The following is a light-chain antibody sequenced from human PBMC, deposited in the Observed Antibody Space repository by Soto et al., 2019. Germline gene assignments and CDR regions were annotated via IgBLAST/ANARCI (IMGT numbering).Light chain of an antibody. Sequence: DIKRTQSPTTMSAAXGDSVTITCRASQNIRNLLAWYQQKPGKAPXXLIYDASTLKTGVPSRFSGSGSGSEFNFTITGLKPDDFATDFCQQYNTYATFGQGTRLEI. J-gene: IGKJ5*01. CDR1: QNIRNL. V-gene: IGKV1-5*01. CDR3: QQYNTYAT. CDR2: DAS.